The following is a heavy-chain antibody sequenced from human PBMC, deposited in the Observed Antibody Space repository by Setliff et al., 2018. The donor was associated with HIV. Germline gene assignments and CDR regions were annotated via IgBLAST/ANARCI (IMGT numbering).Heavy chain of an antibody. CDR3: ARDPPGYGDSKDY. Sequence: SETLSLTCSVSGGSVGSGSYYWSWIRRSPGKGLEWLEYIYYSGSTTYNPSLRSRVTISIDTSKNQFSLNLRSVTAADTAVYYCARDPPGYGDSKDYWGQGNLVTVSS. CDR1: GGSVGSGSYY. J-gene: IGHJ4*02. CDR2: IYYSGST. V-gene: IGHV4-61*01. D-gene: IGHD4-17*01.